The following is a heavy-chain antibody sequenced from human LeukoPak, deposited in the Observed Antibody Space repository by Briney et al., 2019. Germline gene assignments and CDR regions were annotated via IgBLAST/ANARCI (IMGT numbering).Heavy chain of an antibody. Sequence: GGSLRLSCVASGFTLSNYWMSWVRQAPGKGLGWVAHLKEDGSEKYYVGSVKGRFTISRDNAKNSLYLHMDSLTAEDTAIYYCARDWVAGVPFDAFDIWGQGTMVSVSS. J-gene: IGHJ3*02. V-gene: IGHV3-7*01. D-gene: IGHD3-10*01. CDR3: ARDWVAGVPFDAFDI. CDR2: LKEDGSEK. CDR1: GFTLSNYW.